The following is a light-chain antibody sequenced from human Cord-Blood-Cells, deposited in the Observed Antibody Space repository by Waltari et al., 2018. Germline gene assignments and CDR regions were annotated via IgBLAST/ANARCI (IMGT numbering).Light chain of an antibody. Sequence: QSALTQPASVSGSPGQSISIPCPGTSSDVGGFNYVSWYQQHPGNAPKLMIYHVSNRPSGVSNRFSGSKSGNTASLTISGLQAEDEADYYCSSYTSSSTLVVFGTGTKVTVL. V-gene: IGLV2-14*01. CDR1: SSDVGGFNY. CDR2: HVS. J-gene: IGLJ1*01. CDR3: SSYTSSSTLVV.